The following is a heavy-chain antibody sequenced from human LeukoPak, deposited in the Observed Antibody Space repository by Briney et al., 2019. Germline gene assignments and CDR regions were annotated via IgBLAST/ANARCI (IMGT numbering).Heavy chain of an antibody. CDR3: GRVIAGAIDY. CDR2: INLDGSER. D-gene: IGHD6-13*01. Sequence: GGSLRLSCAASGFTFSGHSMTRVRQAPGKGLEWVANINLDGSERFYVDFVKGRFTISRDNADNSMYLQMNSLRAEDTAVYYCGRVIAGAIDYWGQGTLVTVSS. CDR1: GFTFSGHS. V-gene: IGHV3-7*01. J-gene: IGHJ4*02.